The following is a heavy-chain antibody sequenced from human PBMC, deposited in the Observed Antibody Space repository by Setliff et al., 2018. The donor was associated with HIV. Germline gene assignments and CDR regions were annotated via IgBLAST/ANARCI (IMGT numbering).Heavy chain of an antibody. J-gene: IGHJ6*03. D-gene: IGHD5-18*01. CDR1: QNTFTNYD. CDR2: INPSGDST. CDR3: ARDLHTFMVNSYHYYMDV. V-gene: IGHV1-46*01. Sequence: ASVKVSCKASQNTFTNYDMHWVRQAPGQGLEWVGIINPSGDSTIYAQKFQGKVTMTRDTSTSTVYMELSSLRSEDTAVYYCARDLHTFMVNSYHYYMDVWGKGTTVTVSS.